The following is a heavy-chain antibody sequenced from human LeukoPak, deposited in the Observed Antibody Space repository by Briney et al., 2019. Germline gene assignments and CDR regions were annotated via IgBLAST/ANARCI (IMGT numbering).Heavy chain of an antibody. D-gene: IGHD1-1*01. CDR1: GGSISSGSYY. CDR2: IYTSGST. J-gene: IGHJ6*03. Sequence: PSQTLSLTCTVSGGSISSGSYYWSWIRQPAGKGLEWIGRIYTSGSTNYNPSLKSRVTISVDTSKNQFSLKLSSVTAADTAVYYCAREAGNIYYYYYMDVWGKGTTVTVSS. V-gene: IGHV4-61*02. CDR3: AREAGNIYYYYYMDV.